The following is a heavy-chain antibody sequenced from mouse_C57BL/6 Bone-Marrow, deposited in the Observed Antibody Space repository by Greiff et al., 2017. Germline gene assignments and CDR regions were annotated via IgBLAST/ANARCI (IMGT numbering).Heavy chain of an antibody. CDR2: IYPGSGST. CDR3: ARPYYSNYWYFDV. CDR1: GYTFTSYW. J-gene: IGHJ1*03. D-gene: IGHD2-5*01. Sequence: QVQLQQPGAELVKPGASVKMSCKASGYTFTSYWITWVKQRPGQGLEWIGDIYPGSGSTNYNEKFKSKATMTVDTSSSTAYMQLSSLTSGDSAVYYCARPYYSNYWYFDVWGTGTTVTVSS. V-gene: IGHV1-55*01.